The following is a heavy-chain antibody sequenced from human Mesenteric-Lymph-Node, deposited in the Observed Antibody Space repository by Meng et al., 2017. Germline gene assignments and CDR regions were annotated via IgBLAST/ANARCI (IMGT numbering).Heavy chain of an antibody. CDR3: ARDRPYFDSNWFDP. V-gene: IGHV1-3*01. Sequence: QVQLVQSGAELKKPGASVQVSCKASGYTFTSYGIHWVRQASGKGLEWMGWINVGNDKRKYSQKFQGRVTITRDTSESTAYMEVSSMRSEDTAVYYCARDRPYFDSNWFDPWGQGTLVTVSS. D-gene: IGHD3-9*01. CDR1: GYTFTSYG. J-gene: IGHJ5*02. CDR2: INVGNDKR.